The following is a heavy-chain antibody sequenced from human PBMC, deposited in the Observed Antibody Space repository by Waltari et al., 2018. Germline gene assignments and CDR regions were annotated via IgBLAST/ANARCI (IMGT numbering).Heavy chain of an antibody. CDR2: VSSDGSIT. V-gene: IGHV3-30*15. D-gene: IGHD2-15*01. CDR3: AREIGYSGALDY. Sequence: QVQLVESGGGVVQPGRSLRLSCAASGFTFSNYAMQWVRQAPGKVLDWVAVVSSDGSITYYAESVEGRFTISRDNSKNTVYLQMGSLRAEDTGIYYCAREIGYSGALDYWGLGDLVTVSS. J-gene: IGHJ4*02. CDR1: GFTFSNYA.